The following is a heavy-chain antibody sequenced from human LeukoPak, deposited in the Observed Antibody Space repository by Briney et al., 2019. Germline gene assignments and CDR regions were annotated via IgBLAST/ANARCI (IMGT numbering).Heavy chain of an antibody. CDR3: AREAVAGGSGSNYHYYGVDV. V-gene: IGHV4-59*01. J-gene: IGHJ6*02. D-gene: IGHD3-10*01. CDR1: GGSISGYY. CDR2: ISYSGST. Sequence: PSETLSLTCTVSGGSISGYYWSWFRQPPGKGLEWIGFISYSGSTNYNPSLKSRVTISVDTSKNQFSLKLSPVTAADTAVYYCAREAVAGGSGSNYHYYGVDVWGQGTTVTVSS.